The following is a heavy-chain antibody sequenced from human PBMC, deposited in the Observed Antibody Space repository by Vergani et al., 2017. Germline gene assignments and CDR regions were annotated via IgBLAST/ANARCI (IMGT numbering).Heavy chain of an antibody. J-gene: IGHJ1*01. Sequence: QITLKESGPTLVKPTQTLTLTCTFSGFSLSTSGVGVGWIRQPPGKALEWLALIYWDDVKRYSPSLKSRLTITKDTSKNQVVLTMTNMDPVDTATYYCAHKYSSSSPEYFQHWGQGTLVTVSS. CDR1: GFSLSTSGVG. CDR2: IYWDDVK. V-gene: IGHV2-5*02. CDR3: AHKYSSSSPEYFQH. D-gene: IGHD6-13*01.